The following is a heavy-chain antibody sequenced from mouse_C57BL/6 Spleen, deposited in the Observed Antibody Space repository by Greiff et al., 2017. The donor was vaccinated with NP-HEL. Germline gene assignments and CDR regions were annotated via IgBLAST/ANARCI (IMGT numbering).Heavy chain of an antibody. Sequence: VMVVESGAELVRPGASVKLSCKASGYTFTDYYINWVKQRPGQGLEWIARIYPGSGNTYYNEKFKGKATLTAEKSSSTAYMQLSSLTSEDSAVYVCARSGYYGSSSAWFAYWGQGTLVTVSA. D-gene: IGHD1-1*01. J-gene: IGHJ3*01. V-gene: IGHV1-76*01. CDR1: GYTFTDYY. CDR2: IYPGSGNT. CDR3: ARSGYYGSSSAWFAY.